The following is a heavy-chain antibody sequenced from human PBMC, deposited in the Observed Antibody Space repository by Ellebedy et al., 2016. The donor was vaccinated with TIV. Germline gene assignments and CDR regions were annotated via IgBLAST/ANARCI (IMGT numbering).Heavy chain of an antibody. CDR1: GFSFRSYW. V-gene: IGHV3-7*01. J-gene: IGHJ5*02. D-gene: IGHD4-17*01. CDR2: IYQDGGVQ. CDR3: AGRGSYGDYAVQINSWLDT. Sequence: GESLKISCVASGFSFRSYWMSWVRQAPGKGLEWVANIYQDGGVQYYVDSVKGRFTISRDNADNSLFLQMNSLRAEDTAVYYCAGRGSYGDYAVQINSWLDTWGRGTLVAVSS.